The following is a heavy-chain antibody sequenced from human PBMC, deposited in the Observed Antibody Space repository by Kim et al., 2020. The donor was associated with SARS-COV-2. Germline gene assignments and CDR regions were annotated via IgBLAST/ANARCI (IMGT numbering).Heavy chain of an antibody. D-gene: IGHD6-13*01. CDR1: GGSISSSSYY. J-gene: IGHJ5*02. CDR3: ARSPLIAAAENWFDP. Sequence: SETLSLTCTVSGGSISSSSYYWGWIRQHPGKGLEWIGSIYYSGSTYYNPSLKSRVTISVDTSKNQFSLKLSSVTAADTAVYYCARSPLIAAAENWFDPWGQGTLVTVSS. V-gene: IGHV4-39*01. CDR2: IYYSGST.